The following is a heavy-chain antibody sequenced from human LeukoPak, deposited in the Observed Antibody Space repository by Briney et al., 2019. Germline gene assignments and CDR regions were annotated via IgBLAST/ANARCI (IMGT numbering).Heavy chain of an antibody. J-gene: IGHJ4*02. Sequence: GGSLRLSCAASGFTFSTYAMNWVRQAPGKGLEWVSYISSSSSPTYYADSVQGRFSISRDNAKNSLYLQMNSLRGEDTAVYYCARDDGGYWGQGTLVTVSS. CDR3: ARDDGGY. V-gene: IGHV3-48*01. CDR1: GFTFSTYA. CDR2: ISSSSSPT. D-gene: IGHD3-16*01.